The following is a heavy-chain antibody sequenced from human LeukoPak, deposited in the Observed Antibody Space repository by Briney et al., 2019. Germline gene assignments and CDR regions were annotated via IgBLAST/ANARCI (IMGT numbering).Heavy chain of an antibody. CDR1: GYTFTGYY. J-gene: IGHJ4*02. D-gene: IGHD3-22*01. Sequence: PVASVKVSCKASGYTFTGYYMHWVRQAPGQGLEWMGWINPNSGGTNYAQKFQGWVTMTSDTSISTAYMELSRLRSDDTAVYYCAIPAHDSSGYYAINSYYFAYWGQGTLVTVSS. V-gene: IGHV1-2*04. CDR3: AIPAHDSSGYYAINSYYFAY. CDR2: INPNSGGT.